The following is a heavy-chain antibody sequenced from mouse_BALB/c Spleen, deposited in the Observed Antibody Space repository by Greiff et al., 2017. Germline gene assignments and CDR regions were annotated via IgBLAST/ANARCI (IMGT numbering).Heavy chain of an antibody. J-gene: IGHJ2*01. V-gene: IGHV1-63*01. CDR3: AIGNWENFDY. CDR2: IYPGSGNT. Sequence: QVQLQQSGAELVRPGTSVKISCKASGYAFTNYWLGWVKQRPGHGLEWIGDIYPGSGNTYYNEKLKGKATLTADKSSSTAYLQLSSLTSEDSAVYFCAIGNWENFDYWGQGTTLTVSS. D-gene: IGHD4-1*01. CDR1: GYAFTNYW.